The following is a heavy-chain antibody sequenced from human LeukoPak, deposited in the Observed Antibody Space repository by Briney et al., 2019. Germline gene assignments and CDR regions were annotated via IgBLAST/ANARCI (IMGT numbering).Heavy chain of an antibody. V-gene: IGHV3-48*03. J-gene: IGHJ4*02. CDR3: AKFSSGYPIDY. CDR2: ISSSGSTI. CDR1: GFTFSSYE. Sequence: PGGSLRLSCAASGFTFSSYEMNWVRQAPGKGLEWVSYISSSGSTIYYADSVKGRFTISRDNSKNTLYLQMNSLRAEDTAVYYCAKFSSGYPIDYWGQGTLVTVSS. D-gene: IGHD5-18*01.